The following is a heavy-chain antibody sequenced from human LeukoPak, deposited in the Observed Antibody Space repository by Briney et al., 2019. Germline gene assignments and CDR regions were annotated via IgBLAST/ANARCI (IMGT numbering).Heavy chain of an antibody. CDR1: GFTFSNYY. Sequence: GGSLRLSCAASGFTFSNYYMSWVRQAPGKGLEWVSYISSSSSTIYYADSVKGRFTISRDNAKNSLYLQMNSLRDEDTAVYYCARAQPGFGEFPLYYWGQGTLVTVSS. CDR2: ISSSSSTI. D-gene: IGHD3-10*01. CDR3: ARAQPGFGEFPLYY. V-gene: IGHV3-48*02. J-gene: IGHJ4*02.